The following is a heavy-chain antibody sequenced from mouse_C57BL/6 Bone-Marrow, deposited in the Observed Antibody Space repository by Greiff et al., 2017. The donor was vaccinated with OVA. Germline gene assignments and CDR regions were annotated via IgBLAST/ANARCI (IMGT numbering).Heavy chain of an antibody. V-gene: IGHV1-4*01. Sequence: VQLQQSGAELARPGASVKMSCKASGYTFTSYTMHWVKQRPGQGLEWIGYINPSSGYTKYNQKFKDKATLTADKSSSTAYMQLSSLTSEDSAVYYCARSKTIGAEDFDVWGTGTTVTVSS. CDR1: GYTFTSYT. J-gene: IGHJ1*03. CDR3: ARSKTIGAEDFDV. D-gene: IGHD2-14*01. CDR2: INPSSGYT.